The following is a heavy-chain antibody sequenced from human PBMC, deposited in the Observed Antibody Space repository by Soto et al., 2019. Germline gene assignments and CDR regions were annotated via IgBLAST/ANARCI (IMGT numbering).Heavy chain of an antibody. CDR1: GGSVNGYY. Sequence: SETLSLTCAVYGGSVNGYYWNWIRQPPGKGLEWIGEINHTGGTHYNPSLKSRVTMSVDTSKNQFSLGLSSVTAADTAIYYCATRITVFGLLIPPFDPWGQGTQVTVSS. V-gene: IGHV4-34*01. CDR2: INHTGGT. J-gene: IGHJ5*02. D-gene: IGHD3-3*01. CDR3: ATRITVFGLLIPPFDP.